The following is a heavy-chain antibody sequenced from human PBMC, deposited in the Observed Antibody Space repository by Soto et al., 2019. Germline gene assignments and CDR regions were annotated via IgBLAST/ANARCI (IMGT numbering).Heavy chain of an antibody. V-gene: IGHV3-23*01. D-gene: IGHD3-3*01. CDR2: ISDSGGST. J-gene: IGHJ6*03. CDR3: AKDSRSLTRITIFGVDYMDV. Sequence: GGSLRLSCAASGRTFNSYAISWVRQAPGKGLEWVAAISDSGGSTYYADSVKGRFTISRDNSKNTLYLQMISLRLEDTAVYYWAKDSRSLTRITIFGVDYMDVWGKGTTVTVSS. CDR1: GRTFNSYA.